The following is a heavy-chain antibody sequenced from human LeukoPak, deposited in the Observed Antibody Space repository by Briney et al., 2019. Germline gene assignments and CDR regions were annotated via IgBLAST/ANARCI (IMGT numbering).Heavy chain of an antibody. J-gene: IGHJ4*02. CDR3: AKDSRGMHYYDSSGTFDY. CDR2: VSGSGGST. V-gene: IGHV3-23*01. D-gene: IGHD3-22*01. CDR1: GFTFSSYA. Sequence: GGSVRLSCAASGFTFSSYAMSWVRQAPGEGLEWVSAVSGSGGSTYYADSVKGRFTISRDNSKNTLYLQMNSLRAEDTAVYYCAKDSRGMHYYDSSGTFDYWGQGTLVTVSS.